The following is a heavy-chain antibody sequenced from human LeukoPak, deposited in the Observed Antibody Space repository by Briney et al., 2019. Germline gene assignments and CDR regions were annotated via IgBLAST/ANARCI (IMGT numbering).Heavy chain of an antibody. J-gene: IGHJ3*02. CDR2: ISSSSSII. CDR3: ATYGDTGAFDI. Sequence: GGSLRLSCAASGFRFTNYNFNWVRQAPGKGLGWISYISSSSSIIYYADSLRGRFTISRDNAKNSLYLQMNSLRAEDTAVYYCATYGDTGAFDIWGQGTMVTVSS. D-gene: IGHD5-18*01. V-gene: IGHV3-48*01. CDR1: GFRFTNYN.